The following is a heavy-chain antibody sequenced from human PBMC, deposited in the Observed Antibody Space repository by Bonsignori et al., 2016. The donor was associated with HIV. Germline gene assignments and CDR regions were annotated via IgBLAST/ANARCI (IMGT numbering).Heavy chain of an antibody. Sequence: WIRQPPGKGLEWIGYMDYSGSTNYNASLKSRVTMSLDTSKNQFSLKLTSVTAADTAVYYCARGRAHDFWSGMYYMDVWGKGTTVTVS. J-gene: IGHJ6*03. CDR3: ARGRAHDFWSGMYYMDV. CDR2: MDYSGST. V-gene: IGHV4-59*01. D-gene: IGHD3-3*01.